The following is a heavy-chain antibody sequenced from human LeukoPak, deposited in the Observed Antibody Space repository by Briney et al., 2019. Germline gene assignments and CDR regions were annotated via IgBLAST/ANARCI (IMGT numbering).Heavy chain of an antibody. Sequence: GRSLRLSCAASGFTFDDYAMHWVRQAPGKGLEWVSGISWNSGSIGYADSVKGRFTISRDNSKNTLYLQMNSLRAEDTAVYYCARDSIGVNWFDPWGQGTLVTVSS. J-gene: IGHJ5*02. CDR3: ARDSIGVNWFDP. V-gene: IGHV3-9*01. CDR1: GFTFDDYA. CDR2: ISWNSGSI.